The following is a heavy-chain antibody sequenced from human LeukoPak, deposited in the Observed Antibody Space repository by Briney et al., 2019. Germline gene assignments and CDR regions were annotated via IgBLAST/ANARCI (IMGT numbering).Heavy chain of an antibody. CDR3: ARERFSNDYEA. Sequence: GGSLRLSCAGSGFSFSSYGMHWVRQAPGKGLEWMAFIRSDGSNKYYADSVKGRFTISRDNSKNTLYLQMNSLRVEDTAVYYCARERFSNDYEAWGQGILVTVSS. D-gene: IGHD3-22*01. CDR1: GFSFSSYG. V-gene: IGHV3-30*02. J-gene: IGHJ5*02. CDR2: IRSDGSNK.